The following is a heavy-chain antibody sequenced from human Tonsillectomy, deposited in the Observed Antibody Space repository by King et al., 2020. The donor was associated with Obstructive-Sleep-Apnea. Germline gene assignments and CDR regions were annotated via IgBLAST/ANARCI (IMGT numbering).Heavy chain of an antibody. CDR3: ARGEWELLASVDY. D-gene: IGHD1-26*01. J-gene: IGHJ4*02. Sequence: VQLVESGGGVVQPGRSLRLSCAASGFTFSSYAMHWVRQAPGKGLEWVAVISYDGSNKYYADSVKGRFTLSRDKSKNTLYLQMNSLRAEDTAVYYCARGEWELLASVDYWGQGTLVTVSS. V-gene: IGHV3-30-3*01. CDR1: GFTFSSYA. CDR2: ISYDGSNK.